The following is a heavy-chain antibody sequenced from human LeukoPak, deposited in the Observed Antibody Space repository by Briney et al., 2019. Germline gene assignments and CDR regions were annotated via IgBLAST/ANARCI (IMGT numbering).Heavy chain of an antibody. V-gene: IGHV3-74*01. Sequence: GGSLRLSCAVSGFTFRNYWMHWVRQAPGKGLVWVSRIKGDGTHTIYADSVKGRLSISRDNAKSTLYLQMRSLRADDTAVYYCVRDWDHFDFDSWGQGTLVTVSS. CDR1: GFTFRNYW. CDR3: VRDWDHFDFDS. J-gene: IGHJ5*01. D-gene: IGHD1-26*01. CDR2: IKGDGTHT.